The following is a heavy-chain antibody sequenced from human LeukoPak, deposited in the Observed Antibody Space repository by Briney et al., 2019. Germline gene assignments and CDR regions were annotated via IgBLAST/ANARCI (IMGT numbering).Heavy chain of an antibody. Sequence: PSETLSLTCTVSGGSISSYYWSWIRRPPGKGLEWIGYIYYSGSTNYNPSLKSRVTISVDTSKNQFSLKLSSVTAADTAVYYCARVGSWGKFDYWGQGTLVTVSS. D-gene: IGHD6-13*01. J-gene: IGHJ4*02. CDR2: IYYSGST. CDR3: ARVGSWGKFDY. CDR1: GGSISSYY. V-gene: IGHV4-59*01.